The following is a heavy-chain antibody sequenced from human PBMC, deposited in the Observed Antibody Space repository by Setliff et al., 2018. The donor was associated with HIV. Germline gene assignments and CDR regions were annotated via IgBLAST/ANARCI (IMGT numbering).Heavy chain of an antibody. J-gene: IGHJ4*01. V-gene: IGHV4-34*01. CDR3: ARGSRSPLVNKFRVTPAFDY. Sequence: SETLSLTCAVYGGSFSGHYWSWIRQTPGKGLEWIGDISHSGRTNYNPSLKSRVTISVDTSKNQFSLRLTSVTAADTAVYFCARGSRSPLVNKFRVTPAFDYWGQGTLVTVSS. D-gene: IGHD2-21*02. CDR1: GGSFSGHY. CDR2: ISHSGRT.